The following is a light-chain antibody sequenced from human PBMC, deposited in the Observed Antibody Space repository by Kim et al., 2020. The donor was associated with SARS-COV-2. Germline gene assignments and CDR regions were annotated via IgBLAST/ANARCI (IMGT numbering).Light chain of an antibody. CDR1: NSDVGSSNL. CDR3: CSYAGDGTYV. V-gene: IGLV2-23*02. Sequence: GQAITISCNGTNSDVGSSNLRSWYQQHPGKAPKVIIFEVTKRPSGVSDRFSGSKSGDTASLTISGLQTEDEATYSCCSYAGDGTYVFGSGTKVTVL. CDR2: EVT. J-gene: IGLJ1*01.